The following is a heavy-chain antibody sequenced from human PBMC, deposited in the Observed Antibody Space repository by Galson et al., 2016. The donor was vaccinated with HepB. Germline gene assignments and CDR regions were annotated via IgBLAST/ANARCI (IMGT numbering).Heavy chain of an antibody. CDR1: GYIVSSFW. J-gene: IGHJ4*02. V-gene: IGHV5-10-1*01. D-gene: IGHD1-1*01. Sequence: QSGAEVKKPGESLRISCKASGYIVSSFWISWVRQMPGKGLEMMGRIDPSDSNTNYIPSFEGRVTMSADKSTTTVYLHWSSLKATDSGMYFCASVDSAYNWDHWGQGTLGTVSS. CDR2: IDPSDSNT. CDR3: ASVDSAYNWDH.